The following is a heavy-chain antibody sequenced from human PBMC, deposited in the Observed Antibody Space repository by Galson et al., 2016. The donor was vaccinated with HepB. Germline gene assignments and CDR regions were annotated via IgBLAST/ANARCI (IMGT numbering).Heavy chain of an antibody. D-gene: IGHD1-1*01. J-gene: IGHJ6*02. CDR3: ARDHRYNWDTVRFYYYGLDI. CDR2: INKDGSEN. Sequence: SLRLSCATSGFTFSDHYIDWVRQAPGKGLEWVAHINKDGSENYFVDSVKGRFSISRDNAENSLYLQMSSLRAEDTAVYYCARDHRYNWDTVRFYYYGLDIWGQGTTVTVSS. V-gene: IGHV3-7*01. CDR1: GFTFSDHY.